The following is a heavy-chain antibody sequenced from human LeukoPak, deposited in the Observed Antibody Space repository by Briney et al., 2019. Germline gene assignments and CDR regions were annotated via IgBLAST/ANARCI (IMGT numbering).Heavy chain of an antibody. J-gene: IGHJ4*02. CDR1: GFTVSSNY. V-gene: IGHV3-66*01. CDR2: IYSGGST. D-gene: IGHD3-22*01. CDR3: VGGDSREY. Sequence: PGGSLRLSCAASGFTVSSNYMSWVRQAPGKGLEWVSVIYSGGSTYYADSVKGRFTISRDNAKNSLYLQMDSLRAEDTAVYYCVGGDSREYWGQGTLVTVSS.